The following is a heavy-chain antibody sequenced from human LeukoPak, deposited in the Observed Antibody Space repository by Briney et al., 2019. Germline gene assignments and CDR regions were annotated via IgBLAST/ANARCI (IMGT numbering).Heavy chain of an antibody. Sequence: GESLKISCKGSGYIFTSYWIAWVRQMPGKGLEWMGIIYPGDSETTYSPSSQGQVTISADRSISTAYLQWSSLKASDTAMYFCARHGGSGSYFYYYGMNVWGQGTTVAVSS. CDR2: IYPGDSET. D-gene: IGHD1-26*01. CDR1: GYIFTSYW. CDR3: ARHGGSGSYFYYYGMNV. J-gene: IGHJ6*02. V-gene: IGHV5-51*01.